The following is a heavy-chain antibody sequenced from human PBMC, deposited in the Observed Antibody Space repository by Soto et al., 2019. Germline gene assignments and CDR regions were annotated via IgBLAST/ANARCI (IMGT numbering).Heavy chain of an antibody. J-gene: IGHJ3*01. CDR2: ILPFFGTA. Sequence: QVHLVQSGAEVKKPGSSVKVSCKYSGGTFRTESINWVRQAPGQGLEWMGGILPFFGTADYAPRFQGRVTITADGATTTAYMELSSLTSQDTAVYFCARGHGYGGNSDAFDVCVQGTMVTVSS. CDR1: GGTFRTES. V-gene: IGHV1-69*13. CDR3: ARGHGYGGNSDAFDV. D-gene: IGHD2-21*01.